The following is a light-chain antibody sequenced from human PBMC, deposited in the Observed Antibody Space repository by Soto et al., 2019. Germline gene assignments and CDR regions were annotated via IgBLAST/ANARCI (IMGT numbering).Light chain of an antibody. J-gene: IGKJ1*01. CDR1: QSVSSSH. Sequence: EIVLTQSPGTLSLSPGERATLSCRASQSVSSSHLAWYQQKTGQAPRLLIYSASSRATGIPDRFSSSGSGTDFTLTTSRLEPEDFAVYYCQRYGGFGQGTKVDIK. V-gene: IGKV3-20*01. CDR3: QRYGG. CDR2: SAS.